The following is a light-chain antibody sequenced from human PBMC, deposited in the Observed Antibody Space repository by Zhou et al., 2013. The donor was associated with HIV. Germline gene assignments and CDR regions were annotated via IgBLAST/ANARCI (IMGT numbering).Light chain of an antibody. J-gene: IGKJ1*01. V-gene: IGKV3-15*01. Sequence: EIVMTQSPATLSVSPGERATLSCRASQSVSSNLGWYQQKPGQAPRLLIYGASTRATGIPARFSGSGSGTEFTLTISRLEPEDFAVYYCQQYGSSSWTFGQGTKVEIK. CDR3: QQYGSSSWT. CDR1: QSVSSN. CDR2: GAS.